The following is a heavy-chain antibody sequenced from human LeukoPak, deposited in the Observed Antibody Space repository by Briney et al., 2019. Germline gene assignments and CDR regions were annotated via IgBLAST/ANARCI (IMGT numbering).Heavy chain of an antibody. D-gene: IGHD3-22*01. CDR1: GFTFSSHA. Sequence: GGSLRLSCGASGFTFSSHAMSWVRQTPERGLEWVSAITGGGDSAYYPDSVKGRFTISRDNSKNTLYLQMNNLGAEDTPLYYCVSGDAGSGYYYWGQGTLVTVSS. CDR3: VSGDAGSGYYY. CDR2: ITGGGDSA. V-gene: IGHV3-23*01. J-gene: IGHJ4*02.